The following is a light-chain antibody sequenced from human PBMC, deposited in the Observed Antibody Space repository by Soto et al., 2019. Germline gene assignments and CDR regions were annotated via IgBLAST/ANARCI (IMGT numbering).Light chain of an antibody. CDR3: SSYTVSSTVI. V-gene: IGLV2-14*01. Sequence: QSVLTQPASVSGSPGQSITISCTGTSSDVGGYNYVSWYQQHPGKAPKLMIYDVSNRPSGVSNRFSGSRSGNTASLIIAGLQTEDEAEYYCSSYTVSSTVIFGGGTKLTGL. J-gene: IGLJ2*01. CDR1: SSDVGGYNY. CDR2: DVS.